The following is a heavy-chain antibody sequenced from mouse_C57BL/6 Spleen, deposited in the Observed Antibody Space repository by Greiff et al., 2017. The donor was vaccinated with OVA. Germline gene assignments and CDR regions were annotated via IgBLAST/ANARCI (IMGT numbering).Heavy chain of an antibody. CDR2: INPGSGGT. CDR3: AGSITTVVANYAMDY. Sequence: VQLQQSGAELVRPGTSVKVSCKASGYAFTNYLIEWVKQRPGQGLEWIGVINPGSGGTNYNEKFKGKATLTADTSSSTAYMQLSILTSEDSAVYFCAGSITTVVANYAMDYWGQGTSVTVSS. CDR1: GYAFTNYL. V-gene: IGHV1-54*01. D-gene: IGHD1-1*01. J-gene: IGHJ4*01.